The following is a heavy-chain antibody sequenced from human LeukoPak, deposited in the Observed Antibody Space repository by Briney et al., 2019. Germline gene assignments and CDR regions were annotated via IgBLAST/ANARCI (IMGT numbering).Heavy chain of an antibody. V-gene: IGHV7-4-1*02. D-gene: IGHD2-2*01. J-gene: IGHJ5*02. CDR1: GYAFIDYA. CDR3: ARDPGDDFVVPGDP. Sequence: ASVKVSCKASGYAFIDYAINWVRQAPGQGLEWMGWINTNTGNPTYAQGFTGRFVFSLDTSVSTTYLQISSLKAENTAVYYCARDPGDDFVVPGDPWGQGTLVTVSS. CDR2: INTNTGNP.